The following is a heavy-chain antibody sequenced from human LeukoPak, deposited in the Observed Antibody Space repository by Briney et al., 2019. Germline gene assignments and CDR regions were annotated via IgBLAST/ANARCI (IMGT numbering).Heavy chain of an antibody. V-gene: IGHV4-59*12. CDR2: IYYSGST. Sequence: SETLSLTCTVSGGSISSYYWSWIRQPPGKGLEWIGYIYYSGSTNYNPSLKSRVTISVDTSKNQFSLKLSSVTAADTAVYYCARSLRLLWFGELFPPHFDYWGQGTLVTVSS. D-gene: IGHD3-10*01. CDR1: GGSISSYY. CDR3: ARSLRLLWFGELFPPHFDY. J-gene: IGHJ4*02.